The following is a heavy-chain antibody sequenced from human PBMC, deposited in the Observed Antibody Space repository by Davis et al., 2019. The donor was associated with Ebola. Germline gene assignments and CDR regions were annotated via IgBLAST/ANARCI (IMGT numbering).Heavy chain of an antibody. D-gene: IGHD4-17*01. V-gene: IGHV3-30*18. CDR1: GFTFSRSA. CDR2: ISYTGNNK. CDR3: AKDQNGDYTFDY. Sequence: GESLKISCAASGFTFSRSAMHWVRQAPGKGLEWVAVISYTGNNKYYADSVKGRFTISRDNSENTLYLQMNSLTVEDTAVYYCAKDQNGDYTFDYWGQGTLVTV. J-gene: IGHJ4*02.